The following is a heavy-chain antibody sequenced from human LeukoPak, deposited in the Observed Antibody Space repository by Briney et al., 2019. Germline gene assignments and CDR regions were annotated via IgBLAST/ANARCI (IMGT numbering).Heavy chain of an antibody. V-gene: IGHV1-69*13. CDR2: IIPIFGTA. CDR1: GGTFSSYA. Sequence: SVTVSCTASGGTFSSYAISWVRQAPGQGLEWMGGIIPIFGTANYAQKLQGRVTITADESTSTAYMELSSLRSEDTAVYYCAREGSSSSVYFDYWGQGTLVTVSS. CDR3: AREGSSSSVYFDY. D-gene: IGHD6-6*01. J-gene: IGHJ4*02.